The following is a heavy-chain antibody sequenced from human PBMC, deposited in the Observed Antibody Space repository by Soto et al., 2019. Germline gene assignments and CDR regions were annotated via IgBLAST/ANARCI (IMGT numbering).Heavy chain of an antibody. Sequence: PSETLSLTCTVSGGSISSYYWSWIRQPPGKGLEWIGYIYYSGSTNYNPSLKSRVTISVDTSKNQFSLKLSSVTAADTAVYYCARSYRRYCSGCSCYSYYHYYMDVWGKGTTVTVSS. CDR1: GGSISSYY. V-gene: IGHV4-59*01. D-gene: IGHD2-15*01. CDR3: ARSYRRYCSGCSCYSYYHYYMDV. CDR2: IYYSGST. J-gene: IGHJ6*03.